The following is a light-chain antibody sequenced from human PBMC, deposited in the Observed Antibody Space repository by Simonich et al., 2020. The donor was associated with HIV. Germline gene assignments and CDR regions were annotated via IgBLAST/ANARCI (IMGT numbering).Light chain of an antibody. J-gene: IGLJ2*01. V-gene: IGLV7-46*01. CDR1: TGAVTSGHY. CDR3: LLSYSGVVV. CDR2: DTA. Sequence: QAVVTQEPSLTVSPGGTVTLTCGSSTGAVTSGHYPYWFQQKPGQAPRALIYDTANKHSWTPARFSGSLLGGKAALTLSGAQPEDDADYYCLLSYSGVVVFGGGTKLTVL.